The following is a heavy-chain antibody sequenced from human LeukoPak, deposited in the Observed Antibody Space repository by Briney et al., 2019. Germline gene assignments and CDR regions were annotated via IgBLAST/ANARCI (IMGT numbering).Heavy chain of an antibody. CDR2: IYTSGST. J-gene: IGHJ6*04. D-gene: IGHD5-18*01. Sequence: SETLSLTCTVSGGSISSYYWSWIRQPAGKGLEWIGRIYTSGSTNYNPSLKSRVTMSVDTSKNQFSLKLSSVTAADTAVSYCARSAMANYYYGMDVWGKGTTVTVSS. V-gene: IGHV4-4*07. CDR1: GGSISSYY. CDR3: ARSAMANYYYGMDV.